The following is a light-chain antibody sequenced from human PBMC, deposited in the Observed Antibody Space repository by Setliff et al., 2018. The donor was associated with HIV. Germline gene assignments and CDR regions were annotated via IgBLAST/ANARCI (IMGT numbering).Light chain of an antibody. CDR1: SSDVGEYDY. V-gene: IGLV2-14*01. CDR2: EVS. Sequence: QSALAQPASVSGSPGHSITISCTGTSSDVGEYDYVSWYQQHPGKAPKLMIYEVSNRPSGVSNRFSGSKSGNTASLTISGLQAEDEADYYCSSFTSSSTYVFGSGTKVTVL. J-gene: IGLJ1*01. CDR3: SSFTSSSTYV.